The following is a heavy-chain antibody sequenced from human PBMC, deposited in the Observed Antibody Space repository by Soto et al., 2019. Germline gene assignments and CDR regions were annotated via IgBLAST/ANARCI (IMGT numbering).Heavy chain of an antibody. D-gene: IGHD3-22*01. Sequence: QLQPQESGPGLVRPSETLSLTCTVTGGSISSSNYFWGWIRQSPVKGLEWIGSCHNSGVTYYNPSLQSRATEDMSKHQISLKLRSVTAADTALYYCATTSSGYPYWGRGTLVTVSS. CDR2: CHNSGVT. J-gene: IGHJ4*02. CDR1: GGSISSSNYF. V-gene: IGHV4-39*01. CDR3: ATTSSGYPY.